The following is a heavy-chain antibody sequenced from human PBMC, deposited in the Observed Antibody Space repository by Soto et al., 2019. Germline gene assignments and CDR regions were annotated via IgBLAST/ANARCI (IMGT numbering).Heavy chain of an antibody. CDR3: ARAMGTDGWSNHPFDI. CDR1: GFTVSSNY. Sequence: GGSLRLSCAASGFTVSSNYMSWVRRAPGKGLEWVSVIYSGGSTYYADSVKGRFTISTDNSKNTLYLQMNSLRAEDTAVYYCARAMGTDGWSNHPFDIWGQGTMVTVSS. V-gene: IGHV3-66*01. D-gene: IGHD6-19*01. CDR2: IYSGGST. J-gene: IGHJ3*02.